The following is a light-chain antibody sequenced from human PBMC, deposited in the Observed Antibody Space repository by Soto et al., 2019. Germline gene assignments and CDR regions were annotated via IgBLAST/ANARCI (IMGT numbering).Light chain of an antibody. V-gene: IGKV3-11*01. J-gene: IGKJ5*01. CDR1: PSVTNY. CDR2: GAF. CDR3: QQRNIWPPVT. Sequence: EIVLTQSPATLSLSPGERATLSCRASPSVTNYLAWYQQKPGQAPRLLIYGAFNRATGIPARFSGSGSGTDFTLTISGLEPEDFAVYCCQQRNIWPPVTFGQGTRLEIK.